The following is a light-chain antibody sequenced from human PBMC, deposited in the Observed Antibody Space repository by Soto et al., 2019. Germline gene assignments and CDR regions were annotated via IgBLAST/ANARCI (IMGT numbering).Light chain of an antibody. CDR2: DVS. CDR3: SSYTSSSTLV. CDR1: SSDVAGYNY. V-gene: IGLV2-14*01. Sequence: QSALTQPASVSGSPGQSITISCTGTSSDVAGYNYVSWYQQHPGKAPKVMIFDVSNRPSGVSNRFSGSKSGNTASLTISGLQAEDEADYYCSSYTSSSTLVFGGGTKLTVL. J-gene: IGLJ2*01.